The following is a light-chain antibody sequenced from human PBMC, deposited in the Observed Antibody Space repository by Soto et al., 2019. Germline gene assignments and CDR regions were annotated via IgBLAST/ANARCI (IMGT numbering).Light chain of an antibody. CDR2: DAS. Sequence: EIVLTQSPATLSLSPGERATLSCRASQSVSSYLAWYQQKPGQAPRLLIYDASNRATGITARFSGSGSGTDFTRTISSLEPEDFAVYSCQQRSNWPITFGQGTRLDIK. J-gene: IGKJ5*01. CDR3: QQRSNWPIT. V-gene: IGKV3-11*01. CDR1: QSVSSY.